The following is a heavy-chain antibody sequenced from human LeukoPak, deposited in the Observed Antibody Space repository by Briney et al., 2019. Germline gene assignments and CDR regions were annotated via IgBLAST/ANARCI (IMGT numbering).Heavy chain of an antibody. V-gene: IGHV3-21*01. Sequence: GGSLRLSCAASGFTFSSYSMNWVRQAPGKGLEWVSSISSSSYIYYADSVKGRFTISRDNAKNSLYLQMNSLRAEDTAVYYCARDLGLERFVDGRRFPDPDYWGQGTLVTVSS. D-gene: IGHD1-1*01. CDR1: GFTFSSYS. CDR3: ARDLGLERFVDGRRFPDPDY. J-gene: IGHJ4*02. CDR2: ISSSSYI.